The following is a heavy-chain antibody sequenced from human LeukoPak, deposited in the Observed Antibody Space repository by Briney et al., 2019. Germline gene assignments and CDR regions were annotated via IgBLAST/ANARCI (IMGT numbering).Heavy chain of an antibody. Sequence: GGSLRLSCAASGFTVSSYYMSWVRQAPGKGLEWVANIKQDGSEKYYVDSVKGRFTISRDNAKNSLYLQMNSLRAEDTAVYYCARGGYYYDSSGYSRSLDYWGQGTLVTVSS. CDR3: ARGGYYYDSSGYSRSLDY. D-gene: IGHD3-22*01. CDR2: IKQDGSEK. CDR1: GFTVSSYY. V-gene: IGHV3-7*01. J-gene: IGHJ4*02.